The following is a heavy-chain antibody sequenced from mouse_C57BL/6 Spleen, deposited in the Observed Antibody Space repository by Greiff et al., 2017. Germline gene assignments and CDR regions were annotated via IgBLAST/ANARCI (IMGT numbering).Heavy chain of an antibody. Sequence: DVMLVESGGDLVQPGGSLKLSCAASGFTFSSYGMSWVRQTPDKRLEWVATISSGGSYTYSPDSVKGRITISRDNAKNTLYLQMSSLKSEDTAMYYCARQLGRGDWYFDVWGTGTTVTVSS. V-gene: IGHV5-6*02. CDR2: ISSGGSYT. CDR3: ARQLGRGDWYFDV. J-gene: IGHJ1*03. D-gene: IGHD4-1*01. CDR1: GFTFSSYG.